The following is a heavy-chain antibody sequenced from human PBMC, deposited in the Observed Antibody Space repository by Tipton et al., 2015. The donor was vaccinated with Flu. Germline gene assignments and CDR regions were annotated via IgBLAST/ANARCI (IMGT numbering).Heavy chain of an antibody. Sequence: TLSLTCAVSGGSFTGYYWSWIRQLPDKGLEWIGEITQSVTTKYNPSLKSRVTISIDTSKNQFSLKLKSVTAADTAVYYCARGFMISGVSWFDPWGQGTLVTVSS. D-gene: IGHD3/OR15-3a*01. CDR3: ARGFMISGVSWFDP. CDR1: GGSFTGYY. J-gene: IGHJ5*02. V-gene: IGHV4-34*01. CDR2: ITQSVTT.